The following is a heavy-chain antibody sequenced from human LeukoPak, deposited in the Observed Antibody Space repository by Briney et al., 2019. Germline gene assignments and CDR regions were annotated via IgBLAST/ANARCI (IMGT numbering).Heavy chain of an antibody. CDR1: GYRFTSYW. CDR3: ARRPRGEGDAFDI. J-gene: IGHJ3*02. Sequence: GESLKISCKGSGYRFTSYWIGWVRQMPGKGLEWMGIIYPGDSDTRYSPSFQGQVTISADKSISTAYLQWSSLKASDTAMYYCARRPRGEGDAFDIWGQGTMVTVSS. V-gene: IGHV5-51*01. CDR2: IYPGDSDT.